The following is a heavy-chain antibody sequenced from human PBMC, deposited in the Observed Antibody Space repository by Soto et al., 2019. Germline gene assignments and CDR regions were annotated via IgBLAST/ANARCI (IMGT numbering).Heavy chain of an antibody. Sequence: QVQFVQSGAELKKPGASVKVSCKASGYTFTNYAMHWVRQAPGQRLEWMGWINAGNGNTKYSQKFQGRVTITRDTSARTAYVELNSLRSDDTAVYYCARAGYCSSTSCSDAFDIWGQGTVVTVSS. CDR3: ARAGYCSSTSCSDAFDI. J-gene: IGHJ3*02. D-gene: IGHD2-2*01. CDR1: GYTFTNYA. CDR2: INAGNGNT. V-gene: IGHV1-3*01.